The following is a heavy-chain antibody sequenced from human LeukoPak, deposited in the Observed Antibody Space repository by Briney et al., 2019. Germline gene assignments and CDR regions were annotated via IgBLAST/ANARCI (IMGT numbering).Heavy chain of an antibody. Sequence: GESLKISCKGSGYSFTSYWIGWVRQMPGKGLEWMGIIYPGDSDTRYSPSFQGQVTISADKSISTAYLQWSSLKASDTAMYYCARQDGSTSCSSGGCPSYGMDVWGQGTTVTVSS. J-gene: IGHJ6*02. CDR3: ARQDGSTSCSSGGCPSYGMDV. CDR2: IYPGDSDT. CDR1: GYSFTSYW. D-gene: IGHD2-2*01. V-gene: IGHV5-51*01.